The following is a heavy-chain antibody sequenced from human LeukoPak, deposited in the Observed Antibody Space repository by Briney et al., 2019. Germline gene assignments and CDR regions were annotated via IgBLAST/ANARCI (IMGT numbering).Heavy chain of an antibody. J-gene: IGHJ5*02. Sequence: EASVKVSCKASGGTFSSYAISWVRQAPGQGLEWMGGIIPMFGTANYAQKFQDRVTITADESTSTAYMELSSLRSEDTAVYYCARRSGDYGDYLNYNWFDPWGQGTLVTVSS. D-gene: IGHD4-17*01. CDR3: ARRSGDYGDYLNYNWFDP. CDR2: IIPMFGTA. V-gene: IGHV1-69*01. CDR1: GGTFSSYA.